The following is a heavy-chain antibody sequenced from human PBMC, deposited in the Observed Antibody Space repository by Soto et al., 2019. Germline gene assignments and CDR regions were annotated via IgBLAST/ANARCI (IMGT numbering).Heavy chain of an antibody. CDR3: ARSAAGYYDSSGYYYEWFDP. Sequence: ASVKVSCKASGGTFSSYAISWVRQAPGQGLEWMGGIIPIFGTANYAQKFQGRVTITADESTGTAYMELSSLRSEDTAVYYCARSAAGYYDSSGYYYEWFDPWGQGTLVTVSS. D-gene: IGHD3-22*01. J-gene: IGHJ5*02. V-gene: IGHV1-69*13. CDR2: IIPIFGTA. CDR1: GGTFSSYA.